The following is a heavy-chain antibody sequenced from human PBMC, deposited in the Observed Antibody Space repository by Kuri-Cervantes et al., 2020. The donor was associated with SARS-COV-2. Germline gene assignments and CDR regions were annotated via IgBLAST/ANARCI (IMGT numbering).Heavy chain of an antibody. D-gene: IGHD2-21*01. CDR2: IIPLFGTT. V-gene: IGHV1-69*13. J-gene: IGHJ6*03. CDR3: AREWCGGDCYSYYYYYYMDV. Sequence: SVKVSCKASGYTFTGYYMHWVRQAPGQGLEWMGRIIPLFGTTNYAQKFQGRVTITADESTSTAYMELSRLRSDDTAVYYCAREWCGGDCYSYYYYYYMDVWGKGTTVTVSS. CDR1: GYTFTGYY.